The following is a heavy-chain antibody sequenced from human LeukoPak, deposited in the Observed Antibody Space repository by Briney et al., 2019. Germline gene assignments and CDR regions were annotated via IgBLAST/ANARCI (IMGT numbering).Heavy chain of an antibody. CDR1: GFTFSSYS. CDR3: ARGIVGATRYYYYYMDV. J-gene: IGHJ6*03. CDR2: ISSSSSYI. V-gene: IGHV3-21*01. Sequence: PGGSLRLSCAASGFTFSSYSMNWVRQAPGKGLEWVSSISSSSSYIYYADLVKGRFTISRDNAKNPLYLQMNSLRAEDTAVYYCARGIVGATRYYYYYMDVWGKGTTVTVSS. D-gene: IGHD1-26*01.